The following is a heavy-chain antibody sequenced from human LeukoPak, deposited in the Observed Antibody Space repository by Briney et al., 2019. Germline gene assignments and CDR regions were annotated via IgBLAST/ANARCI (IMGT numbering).Heavy chain of an antibody. V-gene: IGHV4-59*08. D-gene: IGHD1-26*01. Sequence: PSETLSLTCTVSGGSISSYFWSWIRQPPGKGLEWIGYNSGNTNYNPSLKSRVTISVDTSKNQFSLKLSSVTAADTAVYYCARGRGYGGNYLRAFDIWGQGTMVTVSS. J-gene: IGHJ3*02. CDR3: ARGRGYGGNYLRAFDI. CDR2: NSGNT. CDR1: GGSISSYF.